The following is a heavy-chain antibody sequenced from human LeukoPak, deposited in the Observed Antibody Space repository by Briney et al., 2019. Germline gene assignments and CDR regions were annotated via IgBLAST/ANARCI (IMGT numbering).Heavy chain of an antibody. CDR1: GFTFDDYA. CDR3: AKDLLEGHSSGCFDY. J-gene: IGHJ4*02. Sequence: GRSLRFSCAASGFTFDDYAMHWVRQAPGKGLEWVSGISWNSGSIGYADSVKGRFTISRDNAKNSLYLQMNSLRAEDTALYYCAKDLLEGHSSGCFDYWGQGTLVTVSS. CDR2: ISWNSGSI. V-gene: IGHV3-9*01. D-gene: IGHD6-19*01.